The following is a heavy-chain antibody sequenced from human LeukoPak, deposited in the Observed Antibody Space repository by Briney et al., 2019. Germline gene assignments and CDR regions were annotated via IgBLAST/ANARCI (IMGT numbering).Heavy chain of an antibody. CDR1: GFTFNNYW. V-gene: IGHV3-7*01. D-gene: IGHD3-10*02. CDR3: AELGITMIGGV. CDR2: IKQDGSEK. Sequence: GSLRLSCAASGFTFNNYWMNWVRQAPGKGLEWVANIKQDGSEKYYVDSVKGRFTISRDNAKNSLYLQMNSLRAEDTAVYYCAELGITMIGGVWGKGTTVTISS. J-gene: IGHJ6*04.